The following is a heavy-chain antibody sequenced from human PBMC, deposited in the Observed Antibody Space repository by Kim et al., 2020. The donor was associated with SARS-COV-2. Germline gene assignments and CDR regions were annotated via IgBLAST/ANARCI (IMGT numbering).Heavy chain of an antibody. Sequence: SLKSRVTISVDTSKNQFSLKLSSVTAADTAVYYCARHLPMTNPHLGVNDYWGQGTLVTVSS. V-gene: IGHV4-39*01. J-gene: IGHJ4*02. D-gene: IGHD3-16*01. CDR3: ARHLPMTNPHLGVNDY.